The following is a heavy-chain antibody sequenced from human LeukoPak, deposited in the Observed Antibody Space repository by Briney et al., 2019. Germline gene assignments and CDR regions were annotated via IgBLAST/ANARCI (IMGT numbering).Heavy chain of an antibody. CDR2: IKQDGSEK. D-gene: IGHD5-18*01. V-gene: IGHV3-7*01. CDR3: ARTWIQPWPGFDY. J-gene: IGHJ4*02. Sequence: PGGSLRLSCAASGFTLSTYWMTWVRQAPGKGLEWVANIKQDGSEKYYVDSVKGRFTISRDNAKNSLYLQMNSLRAEDTAVYYCARTWIQPWPGFDYWGQGTLVTVSS. CDR1: GFTLSTYW.